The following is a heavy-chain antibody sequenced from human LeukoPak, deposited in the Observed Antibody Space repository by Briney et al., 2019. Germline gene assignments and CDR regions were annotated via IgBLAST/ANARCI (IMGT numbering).Heavy chain of an antibody. V-gene: IGHV4-38-2*02. D-gene: IGHD3-10*01. Sequence: SETLSLTCTVSDYSITSAYYWGWIRQPPGKGLEWIGSIYHSGSTYYNPSLKSRVTISVDTSKNQFSLKVTSVTAADTAVYYCARIPSGGYYYMDVWGKGTTVTVSS. J-gene: IGHJ6*03. CDR1: DYSITSAYY. CDR3: ARIPSGGYYYMDV. CDR2: IYHSGST.